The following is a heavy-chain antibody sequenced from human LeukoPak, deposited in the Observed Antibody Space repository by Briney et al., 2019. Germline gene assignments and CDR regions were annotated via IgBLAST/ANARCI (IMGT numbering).Heavy chain of an antibody. CDR1: GFTLTDYY. CDR3: ATDWKRGNWFDP. D-gene: IGHD1-1*01. Sequence: ASVKVSCKASGFTLTDYYLHWVRQAPGQGFEWMGWINPHSGDTSSAQSFQGRVTLTWDTSISTAYMELSRLRSDDTAVYYCATDWKRGNWFDPWGQGTLVTVSS. CDR2: INPHSGDT. J-gene: IGHJ5*02. V-gene: IGHV1-2*02.